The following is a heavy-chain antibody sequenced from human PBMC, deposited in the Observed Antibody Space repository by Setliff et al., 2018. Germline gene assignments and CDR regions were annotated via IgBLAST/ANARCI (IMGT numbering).Heavy chain of an antibody. D-gene: IGHD2-21*02. CDR3: ARASKGLYCGSDCFYTFDS. Sequence: GESLKISCAASGFTFSSHWMTWVRQAPGKGLEWVANINQDGSETYYVDSLKGRFSVSRDNGKNSLYLQMNSLRAEDTAVYYCARASKGLYCGSDCFYTFDSWGPGTLVTVSS. V-gene: IGHV3-7*01. CDR1: GFTFSSHW. CDR2: INQDGSET. J-gene: IGHJ4*02.